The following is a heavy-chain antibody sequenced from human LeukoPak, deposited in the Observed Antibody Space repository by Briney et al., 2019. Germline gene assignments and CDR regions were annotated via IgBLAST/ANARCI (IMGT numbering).Heavy chain of an antibody. CDR1: GFTFSSYA. CDR3: ARVKSSSWPVDY. Sequence: GGSLRLSCAASGFTFSSYAMHWVRQAPGKGLEWVAVISYDGSNKYYADSVKGRFTISRDNSKNTLYLQMNSLRAEDTAVYYCARVKSSSWPVDYWGQGTLVTVSS. V-gene: IGHV3-30-3*01. J-gene: IGHJ4*02. D-gene: IGHD6-13*01. CDR2: ISYDGSNK.